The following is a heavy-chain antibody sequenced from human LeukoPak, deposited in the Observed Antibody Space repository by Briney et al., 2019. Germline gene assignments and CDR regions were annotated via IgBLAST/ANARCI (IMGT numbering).Heavy chain of an antibody. CDR3: ARGLLADFGPHDAFDI. CDR1: GGSFSGYY. D-gene: IGHD3-10*01. J-gene: IGHJ3*02. CDR2: INHSGST. Sequence: PSETLSLTCAVYGGSFSGYYWSWIRQPPGKGLEWIGEINHSGSTNYNPSLKSRVTISVDTSKNQFSLKLSSVTAAATAVYYCARGLLADFGPHDAFDIWGQGTMVTVSS. V-gene: IGHV4-34*01.